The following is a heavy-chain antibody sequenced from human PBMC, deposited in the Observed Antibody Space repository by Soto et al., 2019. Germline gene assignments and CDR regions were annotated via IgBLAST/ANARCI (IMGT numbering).Heavy chain of an antibody. Sequence: EVQLLESGGGLVQPGGSLRLSCAASGFTFSSYAMSWVRQAPGKGLEWVSAISGSGGSTYYADSVKGRFTISRDNSKNTLYLQMNSLSAEDTAVYYCAKVWEVLPDFDYWGQGTLVTVSS. CDR3: AKVWEVLPDFDY. CDR2: ISGSGGST. V-gene: IGHV3-23*01. D-gene: IGHD1-26*01. J-gene: IGHJ4*02. CDR1: GFTFSSYA.